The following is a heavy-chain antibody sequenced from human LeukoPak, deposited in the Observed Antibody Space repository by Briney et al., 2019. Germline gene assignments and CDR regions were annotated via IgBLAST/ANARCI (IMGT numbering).Heavy chain of an antibody. CDR3: ARDSGLARPSDY. CDR1: GFTFSSYA. CDR2: ISDSGGST. D-gene: IGHD5-12*01. Sequence: PGGSLRLSCAASGFTFSSYAISWVRQAPGKGLEWVSAISDSGGSTYYADSVKGRFTISRDNSKNTLYLQVNSLRAEDTAVYYCARDSGLARPSDYWGQGTLVTVSS. V-gene: IGHV3-23*01. J-gene: IGHJ4*02.